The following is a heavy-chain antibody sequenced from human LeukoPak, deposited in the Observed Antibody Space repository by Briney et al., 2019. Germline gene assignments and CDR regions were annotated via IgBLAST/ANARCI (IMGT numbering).Heavy chain of an antibody. CDR1: GGSISSYY. Sequence: PSETLSLTCTVSGGSISSYYWSWIRQTPGKGLEWIGYIYYSGSTNYNPSLKSRVTISVDTSKNQFSLKLSSVTAADTAVYYCARHDYGDYGGLDPWGQGTLVTVST. V-gene: IGHV4-59*08. CDR2: IYYSGST. CDR3: ARHDYGDYGGLDP. D-gene: IGHD4-17*01. J-gene: IGHJ5*02.